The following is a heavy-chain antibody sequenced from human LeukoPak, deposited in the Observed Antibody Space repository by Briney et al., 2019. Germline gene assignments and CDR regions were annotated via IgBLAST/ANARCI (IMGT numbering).Heavy chain of an antibody. CDR1: GGTFSSYA. D-gene: IGHD1-1*01. CDR3: ARGPRGQLERREGWTFDY. V-gene: IGHV1-69*06. J-gene: IGHJ4*02. Sequence: GASVKVSCKASGGTFSSYAISWVRQAPGQGLEWMGGIIPIFGTANYAQKFQGRVTITADKSTSTAYMELSSLRSEDTAVYYCARGPRGQLERREGWTFDYWGQGTLVTVSS. CDR2: IIPIFGTA.